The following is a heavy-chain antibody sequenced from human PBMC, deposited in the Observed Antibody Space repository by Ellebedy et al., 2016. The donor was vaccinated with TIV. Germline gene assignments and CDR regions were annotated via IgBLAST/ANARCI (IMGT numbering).Heavy chain of an antibody. Sequence: AASVTVSCKVSGYTLTELSMHWVRQAPGKGLEWMGGFDSEDGEPIYAQKFQGRVTMTEDTSTDTAYMELSSLRSEDTAVYYCATMRALWVVPAAHVGDGWGDNWYFDLWGRGTLVTVSS. V-gene: IGHV1-24*01. CDR1: GYTLTELS. CDR3: ATMRALWVVPAAHVGDGWGDNWYFDL. D-gene: IGHD2-2*01. J-gene: IGHJ2*01. CDR2: FDSEDGEP.